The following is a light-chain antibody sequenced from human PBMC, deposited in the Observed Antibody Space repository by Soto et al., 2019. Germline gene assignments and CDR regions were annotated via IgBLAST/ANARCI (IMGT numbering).Light chain of an antibody. CDR3: QQFGSSPPMYT. CDR2: GAS. V-gene: IGKV3-20*01. CDR1: QSFSSSY. Sequence: PGERATLSCRASQSFSSSYLAWYQQKPGQAPRLLIFGASSRATGIPDRFSGSGSGTDFTLTISRLEPEDFAVYYCQQFGSSPPMYTFGQGTKLEIK. J-gene: IGKJ2*01.